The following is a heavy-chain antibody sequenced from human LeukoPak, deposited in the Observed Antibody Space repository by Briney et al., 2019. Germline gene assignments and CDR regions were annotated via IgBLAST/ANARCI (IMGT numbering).Heavy chain of an antibody. Sequence: SETLSLTCTISGGSISSSSYYWGWIRQPPGKGLEWIGSIYYSGSTYYNPSLKSRVTISVDTSKNQFSLKLSSVTAADTAVYYCARLSPISTIFGVVIYFDYWGQGTLVTVSS. CDR2: IYYSGST. CDR1: GGSISSSSYY. CDR3: ARLSPISTIFGVVIYFDY. J-gene: IGHJ4*02. D-gene: IGHD3-3*01. V-gene: IGHV4-39*01.